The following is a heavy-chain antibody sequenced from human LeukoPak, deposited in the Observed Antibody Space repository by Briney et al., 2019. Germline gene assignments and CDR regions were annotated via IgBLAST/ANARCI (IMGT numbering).Heavy chain of an antibody. D-gene: IGHD7-27*01. V-gene: IGHV3-7*01. J-gene: IGHJ5*02. CDR1: EFTFSSYG. CDR3: ARGVETGVDWFDP. CDR2: IKQDGSEK. Sequence: PGGSLRLSCAASEFTFSSYGMHWVRQAPGKGLEWVANIKQDGSEKYYVDSVKGRFTISRDNAKNSLYLQMNSLRAEDTAVYYCARGVETGVDWFDPWGQGTLVTVSS.